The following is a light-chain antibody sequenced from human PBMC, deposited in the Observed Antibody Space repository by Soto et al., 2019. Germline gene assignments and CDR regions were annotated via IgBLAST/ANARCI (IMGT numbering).Light chain of an antibody. V-gene: IGKV3-11*01. CDR1: QSVSSY. J-gene: IGKJ5*01. Sequence: EIVLTQSPATLSLSPGERATLSCRASQSVSSYLAWYQQKPGQAPRLLIYDASNRATGIPARFSRSASGTDFTLTINSLEPEDFAVYYCHQRINWPPITFGQGTRLEIK. CDR3: HQRINWPPIT. CDR2: DAS.